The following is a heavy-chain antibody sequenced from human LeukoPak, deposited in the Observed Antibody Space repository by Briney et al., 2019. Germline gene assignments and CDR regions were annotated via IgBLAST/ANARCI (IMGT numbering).Heavy chain of an antibody. Sequence: SETLSLTCTVSGGSISSSSYYWGWIRQPPGKGLESIGSIYYSGSTYYNPSLKSRVTISVDTSKNQFSLKLSSVTAADTAVYYCARHTIRGYDVSTFDYWGQGTLVTVSS. J-gene: IGHJ4*02. V-gene: IGHV4-39*01. CDR1: GGSISSSSYY. CDR2: IYYSGST. CDR3: ARHTIRGYDVSTFDY. D-gene: IGHD5-12*01.